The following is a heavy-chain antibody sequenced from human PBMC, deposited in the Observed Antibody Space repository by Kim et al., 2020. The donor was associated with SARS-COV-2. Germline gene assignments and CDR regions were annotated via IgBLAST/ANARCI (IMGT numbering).Heavy chain of an antibody. CDR3: ARDSGLYSSGWVGTDYYYYGMDV. Sequence: GGSLRLSCAASGFTVSSNYMSWVRQAPGKGLEWVSVIYSGGSTYYADSVKGRFTISRDNSKNTLYLQMNSLRAEDTAVYYCARDSGLYSSGWVGTDYYYYGMDVWGQGTTVNVSS. V-gene: IGHV3-53*01. CDR1: GFTVSSNY. J-gene: IGHJ6*02. D-gene: IGHD6-19*01. CDR2: IYSGGST.